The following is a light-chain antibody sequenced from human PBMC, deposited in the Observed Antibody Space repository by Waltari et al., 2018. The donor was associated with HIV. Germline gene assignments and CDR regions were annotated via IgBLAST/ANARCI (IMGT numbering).Light chain of an antibody. CDR1: QTVTNK. CDR3: QQSFRSPLT. CDR2: DAS. V-gene: IGKV1-39*01. J-gene: IGKJ3*01. Sequence: DIQMTQSPSSLSASVGDSVTITCRASQTVTNKVNWYQQKPGKAPKVLIYDASTLQSGVPSRFRGGGSWTDFTLTITSLQLDDFATYFCQQSFRSPLTFGPGTKVDI.